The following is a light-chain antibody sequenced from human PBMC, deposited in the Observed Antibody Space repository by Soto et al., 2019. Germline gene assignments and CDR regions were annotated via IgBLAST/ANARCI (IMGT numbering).Light chain of an antibody. J-gene: IGKJ1*01. CDR1: QSVSSN. CDR2: GAS. V-gene: IGKV3-11*01. CDR3: QQRSNWPPTWT. Sequence: EIVMTQSPATLSVSPVERATLSCMASQSVSSNLAWYQQKPGQAPRLLIYGASIRATGIPARFSGSGSGTDFTLTISSLEPEDFAVYYCQQRSNWPPTWTFGQGTKVDNK.